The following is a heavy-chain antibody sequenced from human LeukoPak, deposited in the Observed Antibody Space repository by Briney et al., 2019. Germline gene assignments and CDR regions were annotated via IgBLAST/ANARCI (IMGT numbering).Heavy chain of an antibody. CDR1: GGTFSSYA. V-gene: IGHV1-69*05. CDR3: ATLQSYWFDP. J-gene: IGHJ5*02. CDR2: IIPIFGTA. D-gene: IGHD4-11*01. Sequence: SVKVSCKASGGTFSSYAISWVRQAPGQGLEWMGGIIPIFGTASYAQKFQGRVTITTDESTSTAYMELSSLRSEDTAVYYCATLQSYWFDPWGQGTLVTVSS.